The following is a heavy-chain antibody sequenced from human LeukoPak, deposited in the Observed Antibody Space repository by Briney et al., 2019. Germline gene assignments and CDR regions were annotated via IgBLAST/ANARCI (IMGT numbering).Heavy chain of an antibody. J-gene: IGHJ5*02. V-gene: IGHV6-1*01. CDR1: GDSVSSNSVT. Sequence: SQTLSLTCAISGDSVSSNSVTWNWIRQSPSRGLEWLGRTYYRSTWYNDYAVSVRGRITVNPDTSKNQFSLHLNSVTPEDTAVYYCARRLTQYDCFDPWGNGILVTVSS. CDR2: TYYRSTWYN. D-gene: IGHD2-2*01. CDR3: ARRLTQYDCFDP.